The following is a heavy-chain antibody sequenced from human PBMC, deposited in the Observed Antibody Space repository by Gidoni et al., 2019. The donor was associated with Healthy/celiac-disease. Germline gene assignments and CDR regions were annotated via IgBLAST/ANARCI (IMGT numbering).Heavy chain of an antibody. CDR2: ISSSSSYI. D-gene: IGHD3-22*01. Sequence: EVQLVESGGGLVQPGGSLHLSFAASGFPFSSYSMNWVRQAPGKGLEWVSSISSSSSYIYYADSVKGRFTISRDNAKNSLYLQMNSLRAEDTAVYYCARDYDSSGYYYSGAFDIWGQGTMVTVSS. V-gene: IGHV3-21*01. J-gene: IGHJ3*02. CDR3: ARDYDSSGYYYSGAFDI. CDR1: GFPFSSYS.